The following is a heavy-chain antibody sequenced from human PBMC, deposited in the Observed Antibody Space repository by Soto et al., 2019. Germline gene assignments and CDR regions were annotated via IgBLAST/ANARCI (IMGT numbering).Heavy chain of an antibody. V-gene: IGHV3-15*05. CDR3: AREWFGDFV. CDR1: GLTLSDAW. CDR2: IKTKSDGAVT. D-gene: IGHD3-10*01. Sequence: EVQLVESGGGLVKPGGSLRLSCVGSGLTLSDAWMNWVRQIPGKGPEWVGRIKTKSDGAVTDYAALAKGRFTISRDDSEDTVYLQKNSLKTEDTAVYYSAREWFGDFVWGQGTLVTVSS. J-gene: IGHJ4*02.